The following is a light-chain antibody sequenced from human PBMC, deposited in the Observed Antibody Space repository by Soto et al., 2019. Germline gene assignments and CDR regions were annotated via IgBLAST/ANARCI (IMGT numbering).Light chain of an antibody. V-gene: IGKV3-20*01. CDR3: QQYGSSIT. CDR1: QSVSSSY. Sequence: EIVLTQSPGTLSLSPGERATLSCRASQSVSSSYLAWYQQKPGQAPRLLIYGASNRATGIPDRFSGSGSGTDFTLTISRLEPEDFAVYYCQQYGSSITFGQGTRLEL. J-gene: IGKJ5*01. CDR2: GAS.